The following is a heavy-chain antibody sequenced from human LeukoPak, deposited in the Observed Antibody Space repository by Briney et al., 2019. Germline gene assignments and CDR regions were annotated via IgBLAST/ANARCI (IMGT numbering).Heavy chain of an antibody. D-gene: IGHD3-10*01. V-gene: IGHV3-23*01. J-gene: IGHJ4*02. CDR3: AKRGVVIRVFLVGFHKEAYYFDS. CDR1: GITLGNYG. Sequence: GGSLRLSCAVSGITLGNYGMSWVRQPPGKGLEWVAGISDSGGSTDYADSVKGRFTISRDTPRNTLYLQMNSLRAEDTAVYFCAKRGVVIRVFLVGFHKEAYYFDSWGQGALVTVSS. CDR2: ISDSGGST.